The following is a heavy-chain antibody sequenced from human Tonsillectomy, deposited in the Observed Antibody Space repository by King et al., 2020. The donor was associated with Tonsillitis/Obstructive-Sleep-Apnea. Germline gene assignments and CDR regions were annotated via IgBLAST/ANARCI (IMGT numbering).Heavy chain of an antibody. CDR2: TYPGDSQT. V-gene: IGHV5-51*01. CDR1: GYSFTSYW. J-gene: IGHJ6*03. CDR3: ARQVPSYDYSNYYYYYYMDV. D-gene: IGHD4-11*01. Sequence: QLVQSGAEVREPGESLKISCKGSGYSFTSYWIGWVRQMPGKGLEWMGITYPGDSQTRYSPSFQGQVTISADKSISTAYLQWSSLKASDTAMYYCARQVPSYDYSNYYYYYYMDVWGKGTTVTVSS.